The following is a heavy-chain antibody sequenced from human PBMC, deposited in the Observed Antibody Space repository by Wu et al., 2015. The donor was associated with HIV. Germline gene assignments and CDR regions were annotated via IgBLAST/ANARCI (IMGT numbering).Heavy chain of an antibody. CDR2: SYDSETGSR. V-gene: IGHV4-59*08. CDR3: ATSMDRGTNDVFDV. Sequence: QVQLQESGPGLVQPSETLSLTCTVSGGSISGFYWSWLRQSPGRGLEWIGFSYDSETGSRSYNPSLNRRATISVDPSKNQFSLKVTSMTASDTAVYYCATSMDRGTNDVFDVWGPGITVIVSS. J-gene: IGHJ3*01. CDR1: GGSISGFY. D-gene: IGHD3-10*01.